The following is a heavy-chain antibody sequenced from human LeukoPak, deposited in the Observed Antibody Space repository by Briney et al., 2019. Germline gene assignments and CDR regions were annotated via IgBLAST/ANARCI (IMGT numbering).Heavy chain of an antibody. CDR2: INWNGGST. CDR1: GFTFDDYA. CDR3: ARVVDHDYGDYYLDY. V-gene: IGHV3-20*04. Sequence: GGSLRLSCAASGFTFDDYAMSWVRQVPGKGLEWVSGINWNGGSTGYADSVKGRFTISRDNAKNSLYLQMNSLRAEDTALYYCARVVDHDYGDYYLDYWGQGTLVTVSS. J-gene: IGHJ4*02. D-gene: IGHD4-17*01.